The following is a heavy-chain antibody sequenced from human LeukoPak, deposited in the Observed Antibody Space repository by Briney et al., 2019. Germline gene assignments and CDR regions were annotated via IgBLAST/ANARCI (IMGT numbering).Heavy chain of an antibody. CDR2: TNPKRGGT. Sequence: ASVNVSCKASGYTFADHYIHWVRQVPGQGLEWMVRTNPKRGGTTYAEKFESRVTMTSDTAISTVYMELTSLRSDDTAFYYCAREVKVPGELLGGFDSWGQGSLVTVSS. V-gene: IGHV1-2*02. CDR3: AREVKVPGELLGGFDS. J-gene: IGHJ5*01. D-gene: IGHD3-10*01. CDR1: GYTFADHY.